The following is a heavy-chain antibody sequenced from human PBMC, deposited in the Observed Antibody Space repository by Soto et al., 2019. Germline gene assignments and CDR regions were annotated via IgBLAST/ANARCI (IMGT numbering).Heavy chain of an antibody. D-gene: IGHD6-13*01. Sequence: TLSLTCTVSGGSMSNYYWSWIRQPPGKGLEWIGFIYYTGSNTYSPSLKSRVTISLDTSKNQFSLKLSSVTAADTAVYYCARRDGSSWYGIDYWGQGTLVTVSS. CDR3: ARRDGSSWYGIDY. J-gene: IGHJ4*02. V-gene: IGHV4-59*12. CDR2: IYYTGSN. CDR1: GGSMSNYY.